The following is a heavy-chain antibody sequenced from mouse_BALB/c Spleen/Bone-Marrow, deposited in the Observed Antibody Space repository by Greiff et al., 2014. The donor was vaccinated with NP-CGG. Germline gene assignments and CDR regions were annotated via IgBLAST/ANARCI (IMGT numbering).Heavy chain of an antibody. J-gene: IGHJ4*01. CDR3: ARGKTYAMDY. V-gene: IGHV1-14*01. D-gene: IGHD2-1*01. Sequence: EVKLMESGPELVKPGASVKMSCKASGYTFTSYVMHWMKQKPGQGLEWIGYINPNNDGSKYNEKFKGKATLTSDKSSSTAYMELSSLTSEDSAVYYCARGKTYAMDYWGQGTSVTVSS. CDR1: GYTFTSYV. CDR2: INPNNDGS.